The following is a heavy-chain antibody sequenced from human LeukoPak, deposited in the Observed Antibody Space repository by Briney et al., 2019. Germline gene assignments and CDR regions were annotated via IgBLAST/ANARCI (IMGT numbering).Heavy chain of an antibody. D-gene: IGHD2-21*02. Sequence: GASVKVSCKASGYTFTSYGISWVRQAPGQGLEWMGWITAYNGNTNDAQKLQGRVTMTTDTSTSTAYMELRSLRSDDTAVYYCARGPEGLGMTSGYFDYWGQGTLVTVSS. V-gene: IGHV1-18*01. CDR2: ITAYNGNT. J-gene: IGHJ4*02. CDR3: ARGPEGLGMTSGYFDY. CDR1: GYTFTSYG.